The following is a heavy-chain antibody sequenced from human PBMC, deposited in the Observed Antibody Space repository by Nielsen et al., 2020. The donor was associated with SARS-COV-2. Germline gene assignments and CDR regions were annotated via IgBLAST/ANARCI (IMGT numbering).Heavy chain of an antibody. J-gene: IGHJ4*02. CDR2: ISDSSSYT. CDR3: AKGGWYSSSEWGDY. D-gene: IGHD6-6*01. V-gene: IGHV3-11*06. CDR1: GFTFSDYY. Sequence: GESLKISCAASGFTFSDYYMSWIRQAPGKGLEWVSYISDSSSYTNYAESVKGRFTISRDNSKNTLYLQMNSLRAEDTAVYYGAKGGWYSSSEWGDYWGQGTLVTVSS.